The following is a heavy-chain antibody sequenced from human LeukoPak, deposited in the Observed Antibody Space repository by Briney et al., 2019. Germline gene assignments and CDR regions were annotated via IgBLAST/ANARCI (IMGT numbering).Heavy chain of an antibody. CDR2: ISGSGGST. CDR3: AKGRIFGVVISSHFDY. D-gene: IGHD3-3*01. J-gene: IGHJ4*02. Sequence: GGSLRLSCAAPGFTFSSYAMSWVRQAPGKGLEWVSAISGSGGSTYYADSVKGRFTISRDNSKNTLYLQMNSLRAEDTAVYYCAKGRIFGVVISSHFDYWGQGTLVTVSS. CDR1: GFTFSSYA. V-gene: IGHV3-23*01.